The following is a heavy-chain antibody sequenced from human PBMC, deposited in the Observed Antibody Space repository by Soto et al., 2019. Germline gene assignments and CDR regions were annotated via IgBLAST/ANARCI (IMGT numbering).Heavy chain of an antibody. CDR3: ARQTYYYDSSGYYEGSPALGY. J-gene: IGHJ4*02. CDR2: IKQDGSEK. CDR1: GFTFSSYW. V-gene: IGHV3-7*01. D-gene: IGHD3-22*01. Sequence: PGGSLRLSXAASGFTFSSYWMSWVRQAPGKGLEWVANIKQDGSEKYYVDSVKGRFTISRDNAKNSLYLQMNSLRAEDTAVYYCARQTYYYDSSGYYEGSPALGYWGQGTLVTVSS.